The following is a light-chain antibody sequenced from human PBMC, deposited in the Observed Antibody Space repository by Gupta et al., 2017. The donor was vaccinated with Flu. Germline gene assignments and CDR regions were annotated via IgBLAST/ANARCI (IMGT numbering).Light chain of an antibody. J-gene: IGKJ1*01. CDR3: QQYSTCPWT. Sequence: TISCGTSKSISSILCWYQKTPEQPQMLLIDAASLRSSGVPRRFSSSCAGTDFTLTISSLHAEDAAYYYCQQYSTCPWTFGQGTKVEIK. V-gene: IGKV6-21*01. CDR1: KSISSI. CDR2: AAS.